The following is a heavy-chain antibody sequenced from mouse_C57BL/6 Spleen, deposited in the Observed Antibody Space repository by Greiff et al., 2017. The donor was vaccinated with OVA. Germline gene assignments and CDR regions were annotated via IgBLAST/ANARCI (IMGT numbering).Heavy chain of an antibody. CDR2: IHPNSGST. V-gene: IGHV1-64*01. CDR3: ARSSGNYGNYYAMDY. Sequence: VQLQQPGAELVKPGASVKLSCKASGYTFTSYWMHWVKQRPGQGLEWIGMIHPNSGSTNYNEKFKSKATLTVDKSSSTAYMQLSSLTSEDSSVYYCARSSGNYGNYYAMDYWGQGTSVTVSS. J-gene: IGHJ4*01. CDR1: GYTFTSYW. D-gene: IGHD2-1*01.